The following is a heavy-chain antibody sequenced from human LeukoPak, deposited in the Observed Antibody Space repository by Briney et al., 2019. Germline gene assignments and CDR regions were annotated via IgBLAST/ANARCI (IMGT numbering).Heavy chain of an antibody. CDR2: ISHGGIT. CDR3: ARHEYGSSSAAFEI. Sequence: SETLSLTCAVYGGSFSGYFWSWTRQPPGKGLKYIAEISHGGITNYNPSLKSRVTISVDTSRNQFSLKLSSVTAADTAVYYCARHEYGSSSAAFEIWGQGTNVLVSS. J-gene: IGHJ3*02. D-gene: IGHD6-6*01. V-gene: IGHV4-34*01. CDR1: GGSFSGYF.